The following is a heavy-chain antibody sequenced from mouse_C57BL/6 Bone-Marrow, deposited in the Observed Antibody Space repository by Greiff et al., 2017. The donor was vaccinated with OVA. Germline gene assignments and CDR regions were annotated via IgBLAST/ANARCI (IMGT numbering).Heavy chain of an antibody. Sequence: VKLQESGPGLVQPSQSLSITCTVSGFSLTSYGVHWVRQSPGKGLEWLGVIWRGGSTDYNAAFMSRLSITKDNSKSQVFFKMNSLQADDTAIYYCAKKGNYYGSEYFDVWGTGTTVTVSS. D-gene: IGHD1-1*01. J-gene: IGHJ1*03. CDR3: AKKGNYYGSEYFDV. CDR1: GFSLTSYG. CDR2: IWRGGST. V-gene: IGHV2-5*01.